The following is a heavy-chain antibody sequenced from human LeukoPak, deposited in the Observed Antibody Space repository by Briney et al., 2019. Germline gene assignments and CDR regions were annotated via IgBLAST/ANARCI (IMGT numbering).Heavy chain of an antibody. CDR1: GGSMIPHY. D-gene: IGHD3-10*01. CDR3: ARAHFVSGSWRRLGLDH. CDR2: VDYSAST. J-gene: IGHJ4*02. V-gene: IGHV4-59*11. Sequence: PSETLSLTCTVSGGSMIPHYWSWIRQPPGKGLEWIGFVDYSASTKDNPSFRSRVSMSLDTSKNQFSLNLTSVTAADTAVYYCARAHFVSGSWRRLGLDHWGQGILVIVSS.